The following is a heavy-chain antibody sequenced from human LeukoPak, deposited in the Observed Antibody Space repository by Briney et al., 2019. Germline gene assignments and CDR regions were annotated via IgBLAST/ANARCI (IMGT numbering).Heavy chain of an antibody. CDR2: IYSAGSST. CDR1: GLTFSNVW. CDR3: ASFRDSDN. J-gene: IGHJ3*02. Sequence: GGSLRLSCAVSGLTFSNVWMHWVRQAPGQGLVWVSRIYSAGSSTVYADPVKGRFTISRDNAKNMLYLQMNSLRAEDTAVYYCASFRDSDNWGQGTMVTVSS. D-gene: IGHD2-21*01. V-gene: IGHV3-74*01.